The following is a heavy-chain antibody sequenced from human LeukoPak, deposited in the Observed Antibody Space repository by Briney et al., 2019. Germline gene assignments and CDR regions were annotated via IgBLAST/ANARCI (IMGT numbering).Heavy chain of an antibody. CDR3: ASGGGYPFNWFDP. D-gene: IGHD5-12*01. Sequence: GGSLRLSCSASGFTFSSYAMHWVRQAPGKGLEYVSAISSNGGSTYYADSVKGRFTISRDNSKNTLYLQMNSLRAEDMAVYYCASGGGYPFNWFDPWGQGTLVTVSS. J-gene: IGHJ5*02. V-gene: IGHV3-64*04. CDR1: GFTFSSYA. CDR2: ISSNGGST.